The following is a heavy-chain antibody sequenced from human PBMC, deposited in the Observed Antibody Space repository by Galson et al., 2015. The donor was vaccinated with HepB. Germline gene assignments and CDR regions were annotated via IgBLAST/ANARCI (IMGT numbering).Heavy chain of an antibody. Sequence: QSGAEVKKPGESLKISCKGSGYSFTSYWIGWVRQMPGKGLEWVGIIYPGDSDTRYSPSFQGQVTISADKSISTAYLQWSSLKASDTAMYYCARGGHIVVVTAIPTDAFDIWGQGTMVTVSS. CDR3: ARGGHIVVVTAIPTDAFDI. CDR2: IYPGDSDT. CDR1: GYSFTSYW. V-gene: IGHV5-51*03. D-gene: IGHD2-21*02. J-gene: IGHJ3*02.